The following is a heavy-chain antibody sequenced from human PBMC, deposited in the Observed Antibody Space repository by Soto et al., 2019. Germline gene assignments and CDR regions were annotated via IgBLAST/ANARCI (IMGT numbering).Heavy chain of an antibody. CDR3: ARGSIAVAVGAMDA. D-gene: IGHD6-19*01. V-gene: IGHV3-21*01. CDR2: ITSGSDSI. Sequence: EVQLVESGGGLVKPGGSLRLSCAASGFTFSSYTMNWVRQAPGKGLEWVSSITSGSDSIYYADSVKGRFTISRDNAEYAQYLQMNSLRVDDTAVYYCARGSIAVAVGAMDAWGQGTTVTVSS. J-gene: IGHJ6*02. CDR1: GFTFSSYT.